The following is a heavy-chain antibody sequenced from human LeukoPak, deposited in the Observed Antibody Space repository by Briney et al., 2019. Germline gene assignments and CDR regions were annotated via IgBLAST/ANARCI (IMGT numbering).Heavy chain of an antibody. CDR1: GGSFSGYY. CDR2: INHSGST. Sequence: KASETLSLTCAVYGGSFSGYYWSWIRQPPGKGLEWIGEINHSGSTNYNPSLKSRVTISVDTSKNQFSLKLSSVTAADTAVYYCARGYPWWELLRGGLDYWGQGTLVTVSS. V-gene: IGHV4-34*01. J-gene: IGHJ4*02. D-gene: IGHD1-26*01. CDR3: ARGYPWWELLRGGLDY.